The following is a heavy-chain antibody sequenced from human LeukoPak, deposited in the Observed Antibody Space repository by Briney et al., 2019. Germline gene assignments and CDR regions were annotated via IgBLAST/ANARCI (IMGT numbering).Heavy chain of an antibody. D-gene: IGHD3-10*01. CDR3: AKAPLWFGELPMPPYFDY. CDR1: GFTVSSNY. CDR2: IYSGGST. V-gene: IGHV3-53*01. Sequence: GGSLRLSYAASGFTVSSNYMSWVRQAPGKGLEWVSVIYSGGSTYYADSVKGRFTISRDNSKNTLYLQMNSLRAEDTAVYYCAKAPLWFGELPMPPYFDYWGQGTLVTVSS. J-gene: IGHJ4*02.